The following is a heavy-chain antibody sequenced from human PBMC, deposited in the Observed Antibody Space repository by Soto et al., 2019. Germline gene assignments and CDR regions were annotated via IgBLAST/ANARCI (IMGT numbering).Heavy chain of an antibody. J-gene: IGHJ4*02. CDR3: VKGEYYYDSGAYYPFDH. Sequence: PGGSLRLSCTASGFTFSSYTMHWVRQAPGKGLEWVALISFDGSKKYYADSVKDRFTVSRDNSKNTHYLQMSNLRPEDTSVYYCVKGEYYYDSGAYYPFDHWGQGTLVTVSS. CDR2: ISFDGSKK. V-gene: IGHV3-30*14. CDR1: GFTFSSYT. D-gene: IGHD3-22*01.